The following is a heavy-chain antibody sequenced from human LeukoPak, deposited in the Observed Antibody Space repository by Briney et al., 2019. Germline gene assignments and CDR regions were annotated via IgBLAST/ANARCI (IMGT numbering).Heavy chain of an antibody. J-gene: IGHJ4*02. V-gene: IGHV4-59*01. D-gene: IGHD1-26*01. CDR3: ARLAKVESRSLAHYFDS. CDR2: VYYTGGT. CDR1: GASISPDY. Sequence: SETLSLTCTVSGASISPDYWSWIRQPPGKGLEFIGYVYYTGGTNYNPSLKSRVTISVDTSKNQFSLKLISVTAADTAVYRCARLAKVESRSLAHYFDSWGQGALVTVSS.